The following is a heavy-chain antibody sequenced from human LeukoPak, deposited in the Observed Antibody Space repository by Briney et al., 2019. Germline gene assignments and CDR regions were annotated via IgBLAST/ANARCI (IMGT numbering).Heavy chain of an antibody. Sequence: GESLKISCKGSGFSFTSYWIGWVRQMPGKGLEWMGIIYHGDSETIYSPSFQGQVTISADKSINTAYLQWSSLKASDTAMYYCARRPYSNSSGGYMDVWGTGTTVTVSS. V-gene: IGHV5-51*01. D-gene: IGHD6-6*01. CDR3: ARRPYSNSSGGYMDV. CDR2: IYHGDSET. J-gene: IGHJ6*03. CDR1: GFSFTSYW.